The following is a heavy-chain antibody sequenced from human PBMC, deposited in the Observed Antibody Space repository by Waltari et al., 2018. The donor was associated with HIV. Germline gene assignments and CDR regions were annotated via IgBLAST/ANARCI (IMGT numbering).Heavy chain of an antibody. Sequence: EVQLVESGGNLVQPGGSLRLSCAASGFTFNRYWMPWVRPAPGKALVWVSRSNSDATSTAYADSVKGRFTISRDNAKNTLYLQMNSLRAEDTAVYYCARGFRVGCSDATCYSHYWGQGTLVTVSS. CDR1: GFTFNRYW. CDR3: ARGFRVGCSDATCYSHY. V-gene: IGHV3-74*01. D-gene: IGHD2-15*01. CDR2: SNSDATST. J-gene: IGHJ4*02.